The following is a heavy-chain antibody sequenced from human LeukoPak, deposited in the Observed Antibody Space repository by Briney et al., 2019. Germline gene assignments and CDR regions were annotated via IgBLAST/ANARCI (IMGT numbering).Heavy chain of an antibody. J-gene: IGHJ4*02. V-gene: IGHV3-23*01. D-gene: IGHD5-18*01. CDR2: ISGSGGST. CDR3: ARVGMDTAMVRREYYFDY. Sequence: GGSLRLSCAASGFTFSSYAMNWVRQAPGKGLEWVSSISGSGGSTYYADSVKGRFTISRDNSKNTLYLQMNSLRAEDTAVYYCARVGMDTAMVRREYYFDYWGQGTLVTVSS. CDR1: GFTFSSYA.